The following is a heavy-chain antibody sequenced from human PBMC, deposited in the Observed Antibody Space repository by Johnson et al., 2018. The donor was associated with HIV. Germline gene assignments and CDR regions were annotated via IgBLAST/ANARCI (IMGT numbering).Heavy chain of an antibody. V-gene: IGHV3-30*19. CDR1: GFNFNNYG. D-gene: IGHD1-26*01. CDR3: ARGSLSGSPDI. J-gene: IGHJ3*02. CDR2: ISSDGSHN. Sequence: QVQLVESGGGLVQPGGSLRLSCAASGFNFNNYGMHWVRQAPGKGLEWVAVISSDGSHNYYADSVKGRFTISRDNSKNTLYLQMNSLRAEDTAVYYCARGSLSGSPDIWGQGTMGTVSS.